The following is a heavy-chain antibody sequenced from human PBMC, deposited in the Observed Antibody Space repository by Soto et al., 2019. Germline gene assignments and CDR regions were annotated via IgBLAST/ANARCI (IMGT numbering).Heavy chain of an antibody. CDR3: ARDRIVVVPAAMKPYYYYGMDV. CDR1: GGSISSSNW. J-gene: IGHJ6*02. D-gene: IGHD2-2*01. V-gene: IGHV4-4*02. CDR2: IYHSGST. Sequence: QVQLQESGPGLVKPSGTLSLTCAVSGGSISSSNWWSWVRQPPGKGLEWIGEIYHSGSTNYNPSHKSRATISVDKSKNQVSPKLSSVTAADTAVYYCARDRIVVVPAAMKPYYYYGMDVWGQGTTVTVSS.